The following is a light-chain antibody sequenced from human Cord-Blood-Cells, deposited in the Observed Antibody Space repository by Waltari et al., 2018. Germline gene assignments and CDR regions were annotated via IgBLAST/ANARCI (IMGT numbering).Light chain of an antibody. Sequence: SYELTHPPPVSVSPGQTASITCPGDKLGGKYAFWYQHKPGQSPVLVIYQDSKRPTGIPERFSGSNSGNTATLTIGGTQAMDEADYYCQAWDSSTGLFGGGSKLTVL. V-gene: IGLV3-1*01. J-gene: IGLJ3*02. CDR2: QDS. CDR1: KLGGKY. CDR3: QAWDSSTGL.